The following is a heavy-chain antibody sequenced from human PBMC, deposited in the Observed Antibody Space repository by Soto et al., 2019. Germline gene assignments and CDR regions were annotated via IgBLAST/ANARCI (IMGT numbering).Heavy chain of an antibody. CDR3: AKDRSIAYYFDY. J-gene: IGHJ4*02. CDR2: ISGSGGST. Sequence: GLFHRLRCAAVGCTFSSYAMSWIRQAPGKGLEWVSAISGSGGSTYYADSVKGRFTISRDNSKNTLYLQMNSLRAEDTAVYYCAKDRSIAYYFDYWGQGTLVTVSS. V-gene: IGHV3-23*01. CDR1: GCTFSSYA. D-gene: IGHD2-21*01.